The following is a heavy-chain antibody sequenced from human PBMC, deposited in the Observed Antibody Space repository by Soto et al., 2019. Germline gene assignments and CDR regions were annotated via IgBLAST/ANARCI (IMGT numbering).Heavy chain of an antibody. CDR3: AKDRSYYGSGSPRY. Sequence: GWSLRLSCAASGFTFSSYAISWVLQAPGKGLEWVSAISGSGGSTYYADSVKGRFTISRGNSKNTLYLQMNSLRAEDTAVYYCAKDRSYYGSGSPRYWRQGTLVTVSS. J-gene: IGHJ4*02. CDR1: GFTFSSYA. D-gene: IGHD3-10*01. V-gene: IGHV3-23*01. CDR2: ISGSGGST.